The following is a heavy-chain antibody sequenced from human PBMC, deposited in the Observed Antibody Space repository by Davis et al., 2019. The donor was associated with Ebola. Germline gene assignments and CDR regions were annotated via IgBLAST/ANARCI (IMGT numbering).Heavy chain of an antibody. J-gene: IGHJ4*02. Sequence: ASVKVSCKASGYTFTSYAMHWVRQAPGQRLEWMGWINAGNGNTKYSQKFQGRVTITADESTSTAYMELSSLRSEDTAVYYCARGRGSYGDYVFDYWGQGTLVTVSS. D-gene: IGHD4-17*01. CDR3: ARGRGSYGDYVFDY. CDR2: INAGNGNT. V-gene: IGHV1-3*01. CDR1: GYTFTSYA.